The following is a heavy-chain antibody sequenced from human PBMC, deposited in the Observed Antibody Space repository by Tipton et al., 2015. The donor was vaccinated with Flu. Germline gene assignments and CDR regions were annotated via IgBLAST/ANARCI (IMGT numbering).Heavy chain of an antibody. CDR2: IYPGDSDT. CDR1: GYSFTSYW. CDR3: ARRGIAAAGTQDDAFDI. D-gene: IGHD6-13*01. V-gene: IGHV5-51*01. J-gene: IGHJ3*02. Sequence: VQLVQSGAEVKKPGESLKISCKGSGYSFTSYWIGWVRQMPGKGLEWMGIIYPGDSDTRYSTSFQRQVTISADKSISTAYLQWSSLKASDTAMYYCARRGIAAAGTQDDAFDIWGQGTMVTVSS.